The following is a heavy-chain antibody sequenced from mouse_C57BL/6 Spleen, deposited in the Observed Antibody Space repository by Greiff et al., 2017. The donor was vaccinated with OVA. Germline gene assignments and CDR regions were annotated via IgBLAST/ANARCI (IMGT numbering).Heavy chain of an antibody. D-gene: IGHD1-1*01. Sequence: QVHVKQSGAELVQPGASVKISCKASVYAFSSYWMNWVKPRPGKGLEWIGHIYPGDGDTNYNGKFKGKATLTADKSSSTAYMQLSSLTSEDSAVYFCAIGRGSSYAMDYWGQGTSVTVSS. V-gene: IGHV1-80*01. CDR1: VYAFSSYW. CDR2: IYPGDGDT. J-gene: IGHJ4*01. CDR3: AIGRGSSYAMDY.